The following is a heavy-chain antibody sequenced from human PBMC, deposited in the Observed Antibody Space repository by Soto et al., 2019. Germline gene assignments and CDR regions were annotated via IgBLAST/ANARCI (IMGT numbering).Heavy chain of an antibody. CDR3: ARDRHPIAAAGTRQYFDY. J-gene: IGHJ4*02. CDR2: IIPIFGTA. Sequence: ASVKVSCKASGGTFSSYAISWVRQAPGQGLEWMGGIIPIFGTANYAQKFQGRVTITADESTSQAYMELSSLRSEDTAVYYCARDRHPIAAAGTRQYFDYWGQGTLVTVSS. CDR1: GGTFSSYA. D-gene: IGHD6-13*01. V-gene: IGHV1-69*13.